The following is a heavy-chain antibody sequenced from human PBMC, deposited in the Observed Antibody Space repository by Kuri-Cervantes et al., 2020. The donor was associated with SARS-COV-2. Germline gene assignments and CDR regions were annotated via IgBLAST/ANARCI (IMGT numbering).Heavy chain of an antibody. CDR3: ARASTTIYRVLIALFSSNAFGI. CDR2: INHSGSA. V-gene: IGHV4-34*01. J-gene: IGHJ3*02. Sequence: ESLKISCAASGFTFSNAWMSWVRQAPGKGLEWIGEINHSGSANYSPSLKSRVTISVDTSKNQFSLRLSSVTAADTGVYYCARASTTIYRVLIALFSSNAFGIWGQGTMVTVSS. D-gene: IGHD3-3*01. CDR1: GFTFSNAW.